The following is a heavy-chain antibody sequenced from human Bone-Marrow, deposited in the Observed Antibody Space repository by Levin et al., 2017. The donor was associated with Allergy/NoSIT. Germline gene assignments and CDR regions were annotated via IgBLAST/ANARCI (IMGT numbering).Heavy chain of an antibody. CDR1: GFTLSDYW. CDR3: ARDLSGFFDF. CDR2: ISTHGNTI. V-gene: IGHV3-74*01. Sequence: LSLTCAVSGFTLSDYWMHWVRQAPGKGLMWVSRISTHGNTIDYADSVKGRFTISRDFAKNTLYLQMDRLRVEDTAVYYCARDLSGFFDFWGQGALVSVSS. J-gene: IGHJ5*01. D-gene: IGHD5-12*01.